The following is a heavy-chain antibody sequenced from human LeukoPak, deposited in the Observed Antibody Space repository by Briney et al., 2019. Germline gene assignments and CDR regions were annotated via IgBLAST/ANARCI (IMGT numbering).Heavy chain of an antibody. Sequence: SETLSLTCTVSGGSISSYYWSWIRQPPGKGLEWIGYIYYSGSTNYNPSLKSRVTISVDTSKNQFSLKLSSVTAADTAVYYCARGAGSGWYEAYYYYYMDVWGKGTTVTISS. CDR1: GGSISSYY. V-gene: IGHV4-59*01. CDR3: ARGAGSGWYEAYYYYYMDV. J-gene: IGHJ6*03. D-gene: IGHD6-19*01. CDR2: IYYSGST.